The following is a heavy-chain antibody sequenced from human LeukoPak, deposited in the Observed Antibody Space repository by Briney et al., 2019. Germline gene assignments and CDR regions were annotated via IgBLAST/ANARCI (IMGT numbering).Heavy chain of an antibody. Sequence: GGSLRHSCEASGFTSNYYSMNWVRQAPGKGLEWVSYISSGSHTIYYGDSVKGRFTISRDNAKNSLFLQMRSLRAEDTAVYYCTTDPATCSGGTCSDNYWGQGTLVTVSS. V-gene: IGHV3-48*04. D-gene: IGHD2-15*01. CDR3: TTDPATCSGGTCSDNY. J-gene: IGHJ4*02. CDR2: ISSGSHTI. CDR1: GFTSNYYS.